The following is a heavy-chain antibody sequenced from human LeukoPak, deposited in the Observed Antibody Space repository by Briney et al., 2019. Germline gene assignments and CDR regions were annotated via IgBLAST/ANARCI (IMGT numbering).Heavy chain of an antibody. CDR2: IIPIFGTA. CDR1: GYTFTSYG. J-gene: IGHJ5*02. V-gene: IGHV1-69*05. D-gene: IGHD3-3*01. CDR3: ARVGRPDWSGYYSGYWFDP. Sequence: GASVKVSCKASGYTFTSYGISWVRQAPGQGLEWMGGIIPIFGTANYAQKFQGRVTITTDESTSTAYMELSSLRSEDTAVYYCARVGRPDWSGYYSGYWFDPWGQGTLVTVSS.